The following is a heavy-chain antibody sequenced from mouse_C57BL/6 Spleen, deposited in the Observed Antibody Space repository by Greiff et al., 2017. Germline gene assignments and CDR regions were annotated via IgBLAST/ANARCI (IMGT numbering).Heavy chain of an antibody. CDR1: GYTFTDYY. V-gene: IGHV1-76*01. CDR2: IYPGSGNT. D-gene: IGHD1-1*01. CDR3: AREAYGSTPFDY. J-gene: IGHJ2*01. Sequence: LEESGAELVRPGASVKLSCKASGYTFTDYYINWVKQRPGQGLEWIARIYPGSGNTYYNEKFKGKATLTAEKSSSTAYMQLSSLTSEDSAVYFCAREAYGSTPFDYWGQGTTLTVSS.